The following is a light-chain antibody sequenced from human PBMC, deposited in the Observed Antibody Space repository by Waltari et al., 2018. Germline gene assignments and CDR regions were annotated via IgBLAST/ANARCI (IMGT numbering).Light chain of an antibody. J-gene: IGKJ5*01. Sequence: EVVLTQSPVTLSLSPGDRAPLPCRASQSVGKFLAWYQKKPGQAPRLLIYDASNRATGIPVTFSGSGSGTDFTLTISSVQPEDFALYFCQQRSDWPPSITFGQGTRLEI. CDR1: QSVGKF. CDR2: DAS. V-gene: IGKV3-11*01. CDR3: QQRSDWPPSIT.